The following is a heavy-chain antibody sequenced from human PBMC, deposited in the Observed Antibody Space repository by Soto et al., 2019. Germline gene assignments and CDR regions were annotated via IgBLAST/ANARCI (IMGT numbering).Heavy chain of an antibody. CDR3: AREQPRSDSSNCYFDY. Sequence: EVQLVDSGGGLVHPGGSLRLSCVASRFSFSSYGMNWVRQAPGKGLEWVSYISSSSSIIYYADSMKGRFTISRDNAKNSLYLQMNSLRAEDTAMYYCAREQPRSDSSNCYFDYWGQGTLVTVSS. D-gene: IGHD6-13*01. CDR2: ISSSSSII. CDR1: RFSFSSYG. J-gene: IGHJ4*02. V-gene: IGHV3-48*01.